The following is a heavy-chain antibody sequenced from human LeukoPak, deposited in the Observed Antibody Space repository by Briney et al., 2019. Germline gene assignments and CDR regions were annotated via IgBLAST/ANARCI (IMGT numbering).Heavy chain of an antibody. Sequence: GGSLRLSCAASGFTVSSNYMSWVRHAPGKGLEWVSIIYSGGSTFYADSVKRRFTISRDNSKNTLCLQMNSLRAEDTDVYYCVREGSFHDSSGLDDWSQGILVTVSS. CDR1: GFTVSSNY. CDR3: VREGSFHDSSGLDD. D-gene: IGHD3-22*01. CDR2: IYSGGST. J-gene: IGHJ4*02. V-gene: IGHV3-53*05.